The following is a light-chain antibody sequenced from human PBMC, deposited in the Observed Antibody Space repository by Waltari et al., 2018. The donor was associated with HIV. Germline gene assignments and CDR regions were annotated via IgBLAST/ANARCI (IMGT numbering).Light chain of an antibody. Sequence: QSALTQPASVSGSPRQSITISCTGTSSAIGAYDYVSWYRQHPDKAPQLLIYDVFYRPSGVSHRFSGSKSGNTASLTISGLQAEDEVVYSCSSYTTTNTIIFGGGTKLTVL. CDR3: SSYTTTNTII. CDR2: DVF. CDR1: SSAIGAYDY. V-gene: IGLV2-14*03. J-gene: IGLJ2*01.